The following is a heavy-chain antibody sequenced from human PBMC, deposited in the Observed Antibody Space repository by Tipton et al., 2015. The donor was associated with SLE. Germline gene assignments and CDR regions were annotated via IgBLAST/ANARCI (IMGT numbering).Heavy chain of an antibody. J-gene: IGHJ4*02. V-gene: IGHV4-34*01. D-gene: IGHD3-10*01. CDR1: GGSLSGYY. Sequence: TLSLTCAVYGGSLSGYYWSWIRQPPGKGLDWIGEINRSGSTNYNPSLKSRVIMSVDTSNNHLSLKVRSVTAADTALYYCAREFTMVQDWGQGTLVTVSS. CDR3: AREFTMVQD. CDR2: INRSGST.